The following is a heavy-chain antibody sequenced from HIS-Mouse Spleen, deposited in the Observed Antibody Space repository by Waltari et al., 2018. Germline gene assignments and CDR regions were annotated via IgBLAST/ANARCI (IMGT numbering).Heavy chain of an antibody. CDR3: ARGHDYSNYFDY. Sequence: QVQLVQSGAEVKKPGASVKVSCKASGYTSTSYDINWVRQATGQGLEWLGWMKPNSGNTGYAQKFQGRVTMTRNTSISTAYMELSSLRSEDTAVYYCARGHDYSNYFDYWGQGTLVTVSS. J-gene: IGHJ4*02. V-gene: IGHV1-8*01. CDR2: MKPNSGNT. CDR1: GYTSTSYD. D-gene: IGHD4-4*01.